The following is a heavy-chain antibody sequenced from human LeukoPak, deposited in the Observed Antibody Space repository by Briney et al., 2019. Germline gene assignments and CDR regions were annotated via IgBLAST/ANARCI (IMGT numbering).Heavy chain of an antibody. J-gene: IGHJ5*02. V-gene: IGHV4-34*01. D-gene: IGHD3-22*01. CDR1: GGSFSGYY. Sequence: PSETLSLTCAVYGGSFSGYYWSWIRQPPGKGLEWIGEINHSGSTNYNPSLKSRVTISVDTSKNQFSLKLSSVTAADTAVYYCARGRAKRITMIAGFDPWGQGTLVTVSS. CDR3: ARGRAKRITMIAGFDP. CDR2: INHSGST.